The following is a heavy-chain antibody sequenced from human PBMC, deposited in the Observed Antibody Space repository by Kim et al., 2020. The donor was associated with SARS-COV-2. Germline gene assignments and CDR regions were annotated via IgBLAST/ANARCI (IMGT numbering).Heavy chain of an antibody. V-gene: IGHV3-23*01. Sequence: YADSVKGRFTISRDNSKDTLYLRMNSLRAEDTAIYCCAKSLVAGDSIFDYWGQGALVTVSS. CDR3: AKSLVAGDSIFDY. J-gene: IGHJ4*02. D-gene: IGHD2-2*01.